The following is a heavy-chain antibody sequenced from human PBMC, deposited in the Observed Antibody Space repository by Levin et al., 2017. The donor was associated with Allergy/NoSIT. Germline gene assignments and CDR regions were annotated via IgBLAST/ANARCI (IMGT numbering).Heavy chain of an antibody. V-gene: IGHV3-23*01. Sequence: GESLKISCAASGFTFSSYAMSWVRQAPGKGLEWVSSISGSGGSTYYADSVKGRFTISRDNSKNTLYLQMNSLRAEDTAVFYCAKGLASSSSYIGDYWGQGTLVTVSS. CDR2: ISGSGGST. CDR1: GFTFSSYA. CDR3: AKGLASSSSYIGDY. J-gene: IGHJ4*02. D-gene: IGHD6-13*01.